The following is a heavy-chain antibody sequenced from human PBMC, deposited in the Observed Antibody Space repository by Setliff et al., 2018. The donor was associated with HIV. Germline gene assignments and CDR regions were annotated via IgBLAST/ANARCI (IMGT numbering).Heavy chain of an antibody. CDR3: ARVSRSGWFFDW. D-gene: IGHD6-19*01. CDR1: GYNFSSNG. Sequence: ASVKVSCKASGYNFSSNGISWVRQAPGQGLEWMGWISSYNGYTKYAQKVQDRVTMTTDTSTSTAYMELRSLRSDDTAVYYCARVSRSGWFFDWWGQGSLVTVSS. V-gene: IGHV1-18*01. J-gene: IGHJ4*02. CDR2: ISSYNGYT.